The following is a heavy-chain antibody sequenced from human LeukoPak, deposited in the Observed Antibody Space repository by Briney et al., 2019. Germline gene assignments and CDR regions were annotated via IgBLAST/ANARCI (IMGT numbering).Heavy chain of an antibody. CDR1: GFTFSSYSM. Sequence: GSLRLSCAASGFTFSSYSMNWVRQAPGKGLEWIGEIFHSGSTNYNPSLRSRVTILVDTSRNHFSLNVGSVTAADTAVYFCAVKFAAGKANWFDPWGQGTLVTVSS. CDR2: IFHSGST. V-gene: IGHV4-34*08. CDR3: AVKFAAGKANWFDP. J-gene: IGHJ5*02. D-gene: IGHD6-25*01.